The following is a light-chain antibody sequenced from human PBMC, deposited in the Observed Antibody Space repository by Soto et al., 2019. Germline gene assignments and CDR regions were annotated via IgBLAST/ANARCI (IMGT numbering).Light chain of an antibody. Sequence: EIVLTPSPGTLSLSPVERATLSCRASQSVSSSYLAWYQQKPGQAPRLLIYGASSRATGIPDRFSGSGSGTDSTLTISRLEPEDFAVYYCQQYGSPLTFGGGTKVDIK. V-gene: IGKV3-20*01. CDR1: QSVSSSY. CDR2: GAS. J-gene: IGKJ4*01. CDR3: QQYGSPLT.